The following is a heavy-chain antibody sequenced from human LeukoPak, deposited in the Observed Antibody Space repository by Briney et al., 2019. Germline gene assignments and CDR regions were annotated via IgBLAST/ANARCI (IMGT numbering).Heavy chain of an antibody. CDR2: MNPNSGNT. CDR1: GGTFSSYA. V-gene: IGHV1-8*02. Sequence: ASVKVSCKASGGTFSSYAINWVRQATGQGLEWMGWMNPNSGNTGYAQKFQGRVTMTRNTSISTAYMELSSLRSEDTAVYYCARRARTSGLRYCSGGSCYLWFDPWGQGTLVTVSS. CDR3: ARRARTSGLRYCSGGSCYLWFDP. J-gene: IGHJ5*02. D-gene: IGHD2-15*01.